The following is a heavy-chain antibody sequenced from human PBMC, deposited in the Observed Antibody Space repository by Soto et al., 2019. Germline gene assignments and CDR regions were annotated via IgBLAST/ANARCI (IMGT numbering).Heavy chain of an antibody. CDR3: AAMYGSGNTAFDY. Sequence: ASVKVSCKASGYTFTSYAMHWVRQAPGQRLEWMGWINAGNGNTKYSQKFQGRVAITRDMSTSTAYMELSSLRSEDTAVYYCAAMYGSGNTAFDYWGQGTLVTVSS. V-gene: IGHV1-3*01. CDR2: INAGNGNT. CDR1: GYTFTSYA. J-gene: IGHJ4*02. D-gene: IGHD3-10*01.